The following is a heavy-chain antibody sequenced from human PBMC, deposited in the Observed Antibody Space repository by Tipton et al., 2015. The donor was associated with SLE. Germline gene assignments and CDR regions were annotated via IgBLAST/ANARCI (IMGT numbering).Heavy chain of an antibody. CDR3: AKDRGYFDQGDAFDI. CDR1: GFTFSTYW. CDR2: IKYDESKT. J-gene: IGHJ3*02. Sequence: GSLRLSCAASGFTFSTYWMTWVRQVPGKGLVWVARIKYDESKTRYADSVNGRVTVSRDNAKNTLYLQMNSLRAEDTAVYYCAKDRGYFDQGDAFDIWGQGTMVTVSS. D-gene: IGHD3-9*01. V-gene: IGHV3-74*01.